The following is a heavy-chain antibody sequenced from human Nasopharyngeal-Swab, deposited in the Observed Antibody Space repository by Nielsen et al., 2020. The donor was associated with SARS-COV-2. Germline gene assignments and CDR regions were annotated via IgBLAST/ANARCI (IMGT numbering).Heavy chain of an antibody. CDR3: ASEGATTGRADY. J-gene: IGHJ4*02. Sequence: ASVKVSCKASGYTFTSYGISWVRQAPGQGLEWMGWISAYNGNTNYAQKLQGRVTMTTDTSTSTAYMEPRSLRSDDTAVYYCASEGATTGRADYWGQGTLVTVSS. V-gene: IGHV1-18*01. CDR2: ISAYNGNT. CDR1: GYTFTSYG. D-gene: IGHD1-26*01.